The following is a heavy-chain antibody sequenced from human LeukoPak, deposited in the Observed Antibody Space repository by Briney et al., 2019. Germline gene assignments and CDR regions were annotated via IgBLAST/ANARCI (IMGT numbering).Heavy chain of an antibody. V-gene: IGHV3-21*05. CDR1: GFTFSNAW. Sequence: PGGSLRVSCAASGFTFSNAWMNWVRQAPGKGLEWVVYISSSGNYIQYADSAKGRFTISRDNAKNSVYLQMNSLRAEDTAVYYCARDLSHGPDWYYYLDVWGKGTAVAVSS. J-gene: IGHJ6*03. CDR3: ARDLSHGPDWYYYLDV. CDR2: ISSSGNYI. D-gene: IGHD3/OR15-3a*01.